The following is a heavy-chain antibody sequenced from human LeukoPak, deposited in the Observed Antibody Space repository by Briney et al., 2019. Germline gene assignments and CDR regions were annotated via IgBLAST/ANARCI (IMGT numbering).Heavy chain of an antibody. CDR3: ARYGGNYLLLYYGTDV. CDR1: GYTFTSYG. J-gene: IGHJ6*02. D-gene: IGHD4-23*01. CDR2: ISAYNGNT. V-gene: IGHV1-18*01. Sequence: PAASVKVSCKASGYTFTSYGISWVRQAPGQGLEWMGWISAYNGNTNYAQKLQGRVTMTTDTSTSTAYMELRSLRSDDTAVYYCARYGGNYLLLYYGTDVWGQGTTVTVSS.